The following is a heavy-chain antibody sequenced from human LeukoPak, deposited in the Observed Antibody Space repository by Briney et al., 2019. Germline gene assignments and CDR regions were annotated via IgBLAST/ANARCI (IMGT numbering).Heavy chain of an antibody. CDR2: ISGSGGST. CDR3: AKVSVAVAGRDDAFDI. V-gene: IGHV3-23*01. D-gene: IGHD6-19*01. Sequence: PGGSLRLSCVASGFTLSSYAMSWVRQAPGKGLEWVSAISGSGGSTYYADSVKGRFTISRDNSKNTLYLQMNSLRAEDTAVYYCAKVSVAVAGRDDAFDIWGQGTMVTVSS. CDR1: GFTLSSYA. J-gene: IGHJ3*02.